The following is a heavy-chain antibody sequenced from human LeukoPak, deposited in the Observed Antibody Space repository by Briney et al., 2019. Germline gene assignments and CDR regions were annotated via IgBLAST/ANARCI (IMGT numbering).Heavy chain of an antibody. Sequence: GGSLRLSCAASGFTFDDYAMHWVRQAPGKGLEWVSGISWNSGSIGYADSVKGRFTISRDNAKNSLYLQMNSLRAEDMALYYCAKAGGRPLGDAFDIWGQGTVDTVSS. V-gene: IGHV3-9*03. CDR3: AKAGGRPLGDAFDI. CDR2: ISWNSGSI. J-gene: IGHJ3*02. CDR1: GFTFDDYA. D-gene: IGHD3-10*01.